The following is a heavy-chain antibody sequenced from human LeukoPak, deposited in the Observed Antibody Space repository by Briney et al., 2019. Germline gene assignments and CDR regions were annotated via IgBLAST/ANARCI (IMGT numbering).Heavy chain of an antibody. Sequence: PSETLSLTCTVSGGSISSSSYYWGWIRQPPGKGLEWIGNIYYSGSTNYNPSLKSRVTISVDTSKNQFSLKLSSVTAADTAVYYCARWGYSYGDDSWGQGTLVTVSS. CDR3: ARWGYSYGDDS. CDR2: IYYSGST. V-gene: IGHV4-61*05. J-gene: IGHJ4*02. D-gene: IGHD5-18*01. CDR1: GGSISSSSYY.